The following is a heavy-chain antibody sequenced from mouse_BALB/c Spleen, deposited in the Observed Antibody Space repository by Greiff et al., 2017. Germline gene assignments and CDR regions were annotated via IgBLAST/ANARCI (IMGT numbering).Heavy chain of an antibody. D-gene: IGHD2-10*01. V-gene: IGHV7-3*02. CDR3: ARDSSGLLDY. CDR2: IRNKANGYTT. Sequence: EVKVVESGGGLVQPGGSLRLSCATSGFTFTDYYMSWVRQPPGKALEWLGFIRNKANGYTTEYSASVKGRFTISRDNSQSILYLQMNTLRAEDSATYYCARDSSGLLDYWGQGTTLTVSS. CDR1: GFTFTDYY. J-gene: IGHJ2*01.